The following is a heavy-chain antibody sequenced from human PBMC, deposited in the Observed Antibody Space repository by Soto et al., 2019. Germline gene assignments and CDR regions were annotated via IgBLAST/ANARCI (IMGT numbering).Heavy chain of an antibody. D-gene: IGHD3-16*01. CDR1: GFTFTNYA. J-gene: IGHJ4*02. Sequence: EVQLLESGGDLIQPGGSLRFSCAASGFTFTNYAINWVRQAPGKGLEWVSGISDSGDSTYYADSVKGRFTISRDNSKNTLYLQMSSLGVDDTAVYYCAKTFPGGFDYWGQGTLVTVSS. CDR3: AKTFPGGFDY. V-gene: IGHV3-23*01. CDR2: ISDSGDST.